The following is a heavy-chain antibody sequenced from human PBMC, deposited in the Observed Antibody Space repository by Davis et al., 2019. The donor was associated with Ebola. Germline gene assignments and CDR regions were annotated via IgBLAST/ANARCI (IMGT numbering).Heavy chain of an antibody. CDR2: IIPILGIA. CDR3: ARDRGGDYSFDY. V-gene: IGHV1-69*04. D-gene: IGHD3-10*01. Sequence: AASVKVSCKASGYTFIEYYIHWVRQAPGQGLEWMGRIIPILGIANYAQKFQGRVTITADKSTSTAYMELSSLRSEDTAVYYCARDRGGDYSFDYWGQGTLVTVSS. J-gene: IGHJ4*02. CDR1: GYTFIEYY.